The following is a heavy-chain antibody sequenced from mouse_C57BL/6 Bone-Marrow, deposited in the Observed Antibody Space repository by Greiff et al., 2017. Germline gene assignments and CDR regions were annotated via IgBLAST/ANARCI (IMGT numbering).Heavy chain of an antibody. Sequence: EVKLQESGAELVRPGASVKLSCTASGFNIKDDYMHWVKQRPEQGLEWIGWIDPENGDTEYASKFQGKATITADTSSNTAYLQLSSLTSEDTAVYYCTAHHGSSYVGYWGQGTTLTVSS. D-gene: IGHD1-1*01. CDR2: IDPENGDT. V-gene: IGHV14-4*01. CDR1: GFNIKDDY. CDR3: TAHHGSSYVGY. J-gene: IGHJ2*01.